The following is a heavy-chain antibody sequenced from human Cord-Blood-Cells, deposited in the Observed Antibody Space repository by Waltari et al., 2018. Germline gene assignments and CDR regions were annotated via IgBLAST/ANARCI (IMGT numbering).Heavy chain of an antibody. V-gene: IGHV4-59*08. CDR1: GGSISISS. D-gene: IGHD1-1*01. Sequence: QVQLQESGPGLVQPSETLSLTCTVSGGSISISSRRGSRQPPGKGLEWIGYIYYSGSTNYNPSLKSRVTISVDTSKNQFSLKLSSVTAADTAVYYCARHGVQDAFDIWGQGTMVTVSS. J-gene: IGHJ3*02. CDR2: IYYSGST. CDR3: ARHGVQDAFDI.